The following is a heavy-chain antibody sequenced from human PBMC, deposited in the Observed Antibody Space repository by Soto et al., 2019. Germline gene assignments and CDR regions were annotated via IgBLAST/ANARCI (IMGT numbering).Heavy chain of an antibody. CDR1: GFTFGDYA. V-gene: IGHV3-49*03. CDR3: TLLRYCSSTSCFRQYNWFDP. Sequence: PGGSLRLSCTASGFTFGDYAMSWFRQAPGKGLEWVGFIRSKAYGGSTEYAASVKGRFTISRDDSKSIAYLQMNSLKTEDTAVYYCTLLRYCSSTSCFRQYNWFDPWGQGTLVTVSS. J-gene: IGHJ5*02. D-gene: IGHD2-2*01. CDR2: IRSKAYGGST.